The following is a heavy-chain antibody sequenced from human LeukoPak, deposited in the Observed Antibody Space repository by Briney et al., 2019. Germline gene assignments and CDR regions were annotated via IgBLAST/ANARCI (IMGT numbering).Heavy chain of an antibody. Sequence: GGSLRLSCAASGFTFSSYAMSWVRQAPGKGLEWVSAISGSGGSTYFADSVKGRFTISRDSSKNTLYLQMNSLRAEDTAVYYCAKGQTYSSSSVDYWGQGTLVTVSS. D-gene: IGHD6-6*01. CDR3: AKGQTYSSSSVDY. J-gene: IGHJ4*02. CDR2: ISGSGGST. V-gene: IGHV3-23*01. CDR1: GFTFSSYA.